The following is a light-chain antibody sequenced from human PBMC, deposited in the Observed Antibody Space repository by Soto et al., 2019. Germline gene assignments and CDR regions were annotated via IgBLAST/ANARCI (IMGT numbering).Light chain of an antibody. Sequence: IVVTQSQATLSESTGERVTLSCRASQSVGSNLAWYQQRPGQAPRLLIYDATTRATGIPDRFSGSGSGTEFTFTISSLQSNDFAVYYCQQFNIWPHTRSFGGGTKLQMK. CDR2: DAT. J-gene: IGKJ4*02. CDR3: QQFNIWPHTRS. V-gene: IGKV3-15*01. CDR1: QSVGSN.